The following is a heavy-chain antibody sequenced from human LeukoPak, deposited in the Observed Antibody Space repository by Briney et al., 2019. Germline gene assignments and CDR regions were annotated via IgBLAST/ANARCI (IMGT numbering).Heavy chain of an antibody. J-gene: IGHJ4*02. Sequence: GGSLRLSCAASGFTFSSYGMHWVRQAPGKGLEWVAFIRYDGSNKYYADSVKGRFTISRDNSKNTLYLQMDSLRAEDTAVYYCAKDPSRYMATMQHTIFDYWGQGTLVTVSS. D-gene: IGHD5-24*01. V-gene: IGHV3-30*02. CDR3: AKDPSRYMATMQHTIFDY. CDR1: GFTFSSYG. CDR2: IRYDGSNK.